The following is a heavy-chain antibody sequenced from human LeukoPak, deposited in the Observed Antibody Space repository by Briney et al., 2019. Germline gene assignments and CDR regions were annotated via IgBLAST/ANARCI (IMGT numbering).Heavy chain of an antibody. CDR3: ARAVGYCSGDKCNFDY. Sequence: GGSLRLSCAASGFTFSKYAMSWVRQAPGKGLEWVSTINDRGTGTYYADSVKGRFTISRDNSKNTLSLQMNSLRVEDTAVYYCARAVGYCSGDKCNFDYWGQGTLVTVSS. CDR1: GFTFSKYA. D-gene: IGHD2-15*01. J-gene: IGHJ4*02. CDR2: INDRGTGT. V-gene: IGHV3-23*01.